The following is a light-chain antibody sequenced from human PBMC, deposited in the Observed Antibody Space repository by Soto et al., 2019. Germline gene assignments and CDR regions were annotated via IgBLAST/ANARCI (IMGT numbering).Light chain of an antibody. CDR3: SSYAGSKNSYG. CDR1: SSDVGGYNY. V-gene: IGLV2-8*01. J-gene: IGLJ1*01. Sequence: QSSLTKPPSASGSPGQSVTVSCTGTSSDVGGYNYVSWYQQHPGKAPKLMIYEVSKRPARVPARFSGSKSGNTASLTVSGLQADDEADYYCSSYAGSKNSYGVGNGTKVTVL. CDR2: EVS.